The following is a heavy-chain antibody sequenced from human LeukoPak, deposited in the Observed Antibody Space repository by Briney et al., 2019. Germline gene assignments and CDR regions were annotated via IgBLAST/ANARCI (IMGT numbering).Heavy chain of an antibody. CDR3: ARMYSSSSYGMDV. CDR2: IYSGGST. CDR1: GFTVSSNY. V-gene: IGHV3-53*01. D-gene: IGHD6-6*01. J-gene: IGHJ6*02. Sequence: GGSLRLSCAASGFTVSSNYMSWVRQDPGKGLEWVSVIYSGGSTYYADSVKGRFTISRDNSKNTLYLQMNSLRAEDTAVYYCARMYSSSSYGMDVWGQGTTVTVSS.